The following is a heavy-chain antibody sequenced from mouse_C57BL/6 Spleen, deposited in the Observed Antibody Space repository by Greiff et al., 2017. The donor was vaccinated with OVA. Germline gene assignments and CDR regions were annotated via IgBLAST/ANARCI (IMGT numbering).Heavy chain of an antibody. V-gene: IGHV14-1*01. D-gene: IGHD1-1*02. J-gene: IGHJ4*01. CDR3: RTRGGGNAMDY. CDR1: GFNIKDYY. CDR2: IDPEDGDT. Sequence: EVQLQQSGAELVRPGASVKLSCTASGFNIKDYYMHWVKQRPEPGLEWIGRIDPEDGDTEYAPKFQGKATMTADTTSNTAYLQLSSLTSEDTAVYYCRTRGGGNAMDYWGQGTSVTVSS.